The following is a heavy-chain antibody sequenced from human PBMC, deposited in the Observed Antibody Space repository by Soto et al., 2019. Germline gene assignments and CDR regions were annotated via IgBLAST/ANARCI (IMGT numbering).Heavy chain of an antibody. J-gene: IGHJ4*02. CDR1: GGSISSSSYY. V-gene: IGHV4-39*01. CDR3: ARPKCGYSGYDYFFDY. Sequence: SETLSLTCTVSGGSISSSSYYWGWIRQPPGKGLEWIGTIYYSGSTYYNPSLKSRVTISGDTSKNQFSLQLSSVTAADTAVYYCARPKCGYSGYDYFFDYWGQGTLVTVSS. CDR2: IYYSGST. D-gene: IGHD5-12*01.